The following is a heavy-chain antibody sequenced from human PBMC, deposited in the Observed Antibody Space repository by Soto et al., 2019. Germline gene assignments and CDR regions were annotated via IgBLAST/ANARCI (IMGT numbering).Heavy chain of an antibody. V-gene: IGHV4-39*01. CDR1: GGSISSSSYY. Sequence: PSETLSLTCTVSGGSISSSSYYWGWIRQPPGKGLEWIGSIYYSGSTYYNPSLKSRVTISVDTSKNQFSLKLSSVTAADTAVYYCARLRYFGYGSGSHFAFDIWGQGTMVTVSS. J-gene: IGHJ3*02. CDR3: ARLRYFGYGSGSHFAFDI. CDR2: IYYSGST. D-gene: IGHD3-10*01.